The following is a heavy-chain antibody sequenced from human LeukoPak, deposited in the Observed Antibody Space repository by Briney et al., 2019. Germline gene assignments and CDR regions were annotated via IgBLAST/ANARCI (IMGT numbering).Heavy chain of an antibody. V-gene: IGHV3-30*18. J-gene: IGHJ6*02. CDR1: GFTFSSYG. CDR3: AKDGMVRGFWGYYYYGMDV. D-gene: IGHD3-10*01. Sequence: GGSLRLSCEASGFTFSSYGMHWVRQAPGQGLEWVAVISYDRSNKYYADSVKGRFTISSDNSKNTLYLQMNSLRAEDTAVYYCAKDGMVRGFWGYYYYGMDVWGQGTTVTVSS. CDR2: ISYDRSNK.